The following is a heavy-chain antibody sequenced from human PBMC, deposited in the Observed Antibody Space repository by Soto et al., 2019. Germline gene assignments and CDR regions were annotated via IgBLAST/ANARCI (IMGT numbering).Heavy chain of an antibody. CDR2: MSPGGNSQ. CDR3: ASGAAFYYDTSRY. J-gene: IGHJ4*02. D-gene: IGHD3-22*01. V-gene: IGHV3-30-3*01. CDR1: GFNFNIHA. Sequence: QVQLMEAGGGVVQSGGSLRLSCAAPGFNFNIHALHWIRQAPGEGLEWVAVMSPGGNSQYYADSVKGRFTITRDTSKNTVYLQMTSLRPEDTAVYYCASGAAFYYDTSRYWGQGTLVTVSS.